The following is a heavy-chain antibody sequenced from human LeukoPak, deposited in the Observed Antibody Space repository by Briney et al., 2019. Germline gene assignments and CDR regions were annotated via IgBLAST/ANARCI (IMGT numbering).Heavy chain of an antibody. D-gene: IGHD3-3*01. CDR3: ARDRGGTDDFWSGYYTGYFDY. CDR1: GFTFSSYS. Sequence: GGSLRLSCAASGFTFSSYSMNWVRQAPGKGLEWVSYISSSSSTIYYADSVKGRFTISRDNAKNSLYLQMNSLRAEDTAVFYCARDRGGTDDFWSGYYTGYFDYWGQGTLVTVSS. CDR2: ISSSSSTI. V-gene: IGHV3-48*01. J-gene: IGHJ4*02.